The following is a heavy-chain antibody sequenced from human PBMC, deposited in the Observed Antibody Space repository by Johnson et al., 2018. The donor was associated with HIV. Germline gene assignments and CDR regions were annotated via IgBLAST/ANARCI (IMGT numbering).Heavy chain of an antibody. CDR1: GFTFSSYD. D-gene: IGHD6-19*01. Sequence: QMQLVESGGGVVQPGRSLRLSCAASGFTFSSYDMHWVRQAPGKGLEWVAVISYDGSNKSYAASVKGRFPISRDNSKNTLYLKMNSLRAEDTAVYYCARGIAVSIWVDIWGQGTMVTVSS. CDR3: ARGIAVSIWVDI. CDR2: ISYDGSNK. J-gene: IGHJ3*02. V-gene: IGHV3-30*04.